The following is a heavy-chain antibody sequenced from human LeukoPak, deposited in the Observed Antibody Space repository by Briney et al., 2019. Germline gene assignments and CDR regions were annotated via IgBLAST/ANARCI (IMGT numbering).Heavy chain of an antibody. J-gene: IGHJ4*02. D-gene: IGHD3-22*01. Sequence: SVKVSCKASGYTFTNYGISWVRQAPGQGLEWMGGIIPIFGTANYAQKFQGRVTITADKSTSTAYMELSSLRSEDTAVYYCARDGGRTYYYDSSGYYSFDYWGQGTLVTVSS. CDR2: IIPIFGTA. CDR1: GYTFTNYG. V-gene: IGHV1-69*06. CDR3: ARDGGRTYYYDSSGYYSFDY.